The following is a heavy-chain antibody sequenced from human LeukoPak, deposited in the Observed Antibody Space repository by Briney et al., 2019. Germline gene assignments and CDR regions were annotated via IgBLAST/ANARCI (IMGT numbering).Heavy chain of an antibody. CDR2: ISSSSSST. Sequence: PGGSLRLSCAASGFTFTDYYMSWIRQAPGKGLEWVSYISSSSSSTNYADSVKGRFTISRDNTKNSLYLQMNSLRAEDTAVYCCARDLTASSWDYYYGMDVWGKGTTVTVSS. V-gene: IGHV3-11*06. CDR1: GFTFTDYY. J-gene: IGHJ6*04. CDR3: ARDLTASSWDYYYGMDV. D-gene: IGHD6-13*01.